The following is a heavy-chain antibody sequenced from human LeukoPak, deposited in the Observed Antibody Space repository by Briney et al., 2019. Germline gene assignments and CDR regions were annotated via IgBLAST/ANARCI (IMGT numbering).Heavy chain of an antibody. CDR2: INHSGGT. J-gene: IGHJ3*02. V-gene: IGHV4-34*01. D-gene: IGHD2/OR15-2a*01. CDR1: GGSFSGYY. Sequence: SETLSLTCAFYGGSFSGYYWSWIRQPPGKGLEWIGEINHSGGTKYNPSLKSRVTISVDMSKNQFSLKLSSVTAADTAVYYCARPRAPVTRISSFDMWGQGTMVTVSS. CDR3: ARPRAPVTRISSFDM.